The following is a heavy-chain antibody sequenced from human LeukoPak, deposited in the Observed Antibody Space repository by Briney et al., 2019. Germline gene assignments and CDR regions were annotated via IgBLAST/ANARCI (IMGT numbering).Heavy chain of an antibody. V-gene: IGHV4-59*01. J-gene: IGHJ6*02. CDR2: IYYSGST. CDR1: GGSISSYY. D-gene: IGHD3-22*01. Sequence: SETLSLTCTVSGGSISSYYWSWIRQPPGKGLEWIGYIYYSGSTNYNPSLKSRVTISVDTSKNQFSLKLNSVTAADTAVYYCASVVMASDYGYYGMDVWGQGTTVTVSS. CDR3: ASVVMASDYGYYGMDV.